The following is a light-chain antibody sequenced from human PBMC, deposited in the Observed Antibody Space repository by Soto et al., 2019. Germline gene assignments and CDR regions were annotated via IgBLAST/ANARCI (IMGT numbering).Light chain of an antibody. CDR2: SAS. V-gene: IGKV3-15*01. J-gene: IGKJ4*01. CDR3: QHYNNWPLLT. CDR1: QSVSYN. Sequence: EIVVTQSPGTLSVSPGERATLSCRASQSVSYNLAWYQQKPGQAPRLLIYSASTRATGVPARVSGSGSGTEFTLTIDSLQSEDFAVYYCQHYNNWPLLTFGGGTKVEIK.